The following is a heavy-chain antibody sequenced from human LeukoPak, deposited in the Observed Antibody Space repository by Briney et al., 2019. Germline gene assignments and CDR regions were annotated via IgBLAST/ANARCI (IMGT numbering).Heavy chain of an antibody. CDR1: GFTFSDYG. J-gene: IGHJ3*02. CDR3: ARVSILIVPYYAFDI. CDR2: ISAGGVDT. Sequence: GGSLRLSCAASGFTFSDYGMGWVRQAPGKGLEWVSTISAGGVDTYYADSVKGRFTISRDNAKNSLYLQMNSLRAEDTAVYYCARVSILIVPYYAFDIWGQGTMVTVSS. D-gene: IGHD2/OR15-2a*01. V-gene: IGHV3-23*01.